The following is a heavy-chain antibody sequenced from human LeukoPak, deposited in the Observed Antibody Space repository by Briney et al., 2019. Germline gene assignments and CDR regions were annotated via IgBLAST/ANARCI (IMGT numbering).Heavy chain of an antibody. CDR2: MNPNSGNT. J-gene: IGHJ4*02. CDR3: ARDGKYSSSPGDY. D-gene: IGHD6-6*01. CDR1: GYTFTSYD. V-gene: IGHV1-8*03. Sequence: GESLKISCKGSGYTFTSYDINWVRQATGQGLEWMGWMNPNSGNTGYAQKFQGRVTITRNTSISTAYMELSSLRSEDAAVYYCARDGKYSSSPGDYWGQGTLVTVSS.